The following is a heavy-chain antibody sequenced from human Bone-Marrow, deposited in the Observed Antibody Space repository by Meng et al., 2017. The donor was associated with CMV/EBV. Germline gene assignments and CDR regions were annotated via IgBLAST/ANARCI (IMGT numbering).Heavy chain of an antibody. Sequence: ASVKVSCKASGYTFSGHYIHWVRQAPGQGVEWVGWTNPERGDTKYAQKFQGRVTMTRDTSISTAYMELNRLTSDDTAVYYCARDPYYYQSSGYRVDVWGQGTTVTVSS. V-gene: IGHV1-2*02. CDR2: TNPERGDT. CDR1: GYTFSGHY. J-gene: IGHJ6*02. D-gene: IGHD3-22*01. CDR3: ARDPYYYQSSGYRVDV.